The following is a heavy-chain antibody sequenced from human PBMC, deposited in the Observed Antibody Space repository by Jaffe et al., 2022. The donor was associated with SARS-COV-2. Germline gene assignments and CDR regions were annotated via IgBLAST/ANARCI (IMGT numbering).Heavy chain of an antibody. Sequence: EVQLVESGGVVVQPGGSLRLSCAASGFTFDDYTMHWVRQAPGKGLEWVSLISWDGGSTYYADSVKGRFTISRDNSKNSLYLQMNSLRTEDTALYYCAKDMGAPGRWGYYYYYYGMDVWGQGTTVTVSS. CDR2: ISWDGGST. D-gene: IGHD3-16*01. J-gene: IGHJ6*02. V-gene: IGHV3-43*01. CDR1: GFTFDDYT. CDR3: AKDMGAPGRWGYYYYYYGMDV.